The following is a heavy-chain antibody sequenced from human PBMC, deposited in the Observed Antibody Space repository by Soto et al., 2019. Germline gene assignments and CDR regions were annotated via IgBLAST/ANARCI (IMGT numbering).Heavy chain of an antibody. CDR2: INGTGGST. V-gene: IGHV3-23*01. CDR1: GFTFNNYA. CDR3: GKGNSKWGTGDAFDI. D-gene: IGHD7-27*01. J-gene: IGHJ3*02. Sequence: TGGSLRLSCAASGFTFNNYALNWVRHAPGKGLEWVSSINGTGGSTFYAGSAKGRFTISRDNSKNTLFLQMTSLRAEDTAVYYCGKGNSKWGTGDAFDIWGQGTMVTVSS.